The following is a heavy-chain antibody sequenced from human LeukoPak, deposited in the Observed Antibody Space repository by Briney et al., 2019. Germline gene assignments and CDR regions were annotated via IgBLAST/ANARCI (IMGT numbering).Heavy chain of an antibody. V-gene: IGHV3-23*01. J-gene: IGHJ5*02. CDR2: INNSGGST. D-gene: IGHD6-19*01. CDR3: ARGVAVAGLYGYNRFDP. CDR1: GFTFDSYG. Sequence: PGGSLRLSCAASGFTFDSYGMTWVRQAPGKGLEWVSVINNSGGSTNYADSVKGRFTISRDNARNTLYLQMNSLRAEDTAVYYCARGVAVAGLYGYNRFDPWGQGTLVTVSS.